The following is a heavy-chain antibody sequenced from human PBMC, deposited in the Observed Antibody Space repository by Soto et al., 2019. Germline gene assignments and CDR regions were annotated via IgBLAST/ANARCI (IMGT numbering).Heavy chain of an antibody. D-gene: IGHD3-10*01. J-gene: IGHJ6*02. CDR1: GGSISSGDYY. V-gene: IGHV4-30-4*01. CDR2: IYYSGST. Sequence: QVQLQESGPGLVKPSQTLSLTCTVSGGSISSGDYYWSWIRQPPGKALEWIGYIYYSGSTYYNPSLKRRVTISVDSSKNQCSVRLSSVSAADTGVYYCARWVGNYYNGMDVWGQGTTVTDSS. CDR3: ARWVGNYYNGMDV.